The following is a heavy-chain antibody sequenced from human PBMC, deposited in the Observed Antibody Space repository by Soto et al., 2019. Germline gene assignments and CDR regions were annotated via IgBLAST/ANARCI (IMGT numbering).Heavy chain of an antibody. CDR1: GYSMSRSSAYD. V-gene: IGHV4-31*01. D-gene: IGHD3-10*01. CDR2: IASGGTT. Sequence: QVQLQESGPGLVKPSQTLSLTCTVSGYSMSRSSAYDWSWIRQHPEKGLEWIGYIASGGTTNYNPSLRSPVTISLDTANNQFSLNLSSVTAADTALYYCARDGGPRGDYYYAMDVWGPGTTVTVSS. CDR3: ARDGGPRGDYYYAMDV. J-gene: IGHJ6*02.